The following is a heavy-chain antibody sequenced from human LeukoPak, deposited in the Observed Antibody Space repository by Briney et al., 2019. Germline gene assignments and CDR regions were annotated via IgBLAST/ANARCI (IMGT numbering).Heavy chain of an antibody. D-gene: IGHD1-1*01. CDR3: ARVYTGTVAFDI. Sequence: GASVKVFCKASGGTFSSYAISWVRQAPGQGLEWMGGIIPIFGTANYAQKFQGRVTSTADESTSTAYMELSSLRSEDTAVYYCARVYTGTVAFDIWGQGTMVTVSS. J-gene: IGHJ3*02. CDR2: IIPIFGTA. V-gene: IGHV1-69*13. CDR1: GGTFSSYA.